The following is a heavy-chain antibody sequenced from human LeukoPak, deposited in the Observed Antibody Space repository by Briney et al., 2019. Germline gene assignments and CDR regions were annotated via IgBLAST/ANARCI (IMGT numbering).Heavy chain of an antibody. CDR1: GYTCTGYY. J-gene: IGHJ4*02. Sequence: GASVKVSCKASGYTCTGYYMHWVRQAPGQGLEWMGRINPNSGGTNYAQKFQGRVTMTMDTSISTAYMELSRLRSDDTAVYYCARHGPSSRIAAAVLYYFDYWGQGTLVTVSS. CDR3: ARHGPSSRIAAAVLYYFDY. CDR2: INPNSGGT. D-gene: IGHD6-13*01. V-gene: IGHV1-2*06.